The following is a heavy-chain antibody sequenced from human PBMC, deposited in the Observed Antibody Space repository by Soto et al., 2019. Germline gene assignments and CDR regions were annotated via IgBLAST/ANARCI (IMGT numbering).Heavy chain of an antibody. Sequence: GGSLRLSCAASGFTFSSYGMHWVRQAPGKGLEWVAVISYDGSNKYYADSVKGRFTISRDNSKNTLYLQMNSLRAEDTAVYYCAKGGYSSSPNWFDPWGQGTLVTVSS. V-gene: IGHV3-30*18. CDR1: GFTFSSYG. J-gene: IGHJ5*02. CDR2: ISYDGSNK. D-gene: IGHD6-13*01. CDR3: AKGGYSSSPNWFDP.